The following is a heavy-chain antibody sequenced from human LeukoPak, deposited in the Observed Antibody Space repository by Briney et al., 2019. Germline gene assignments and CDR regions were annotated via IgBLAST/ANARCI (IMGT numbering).Heavy chain of an antibody. D-gene: IGHD2-21*02. CDR2: IYHSGST. CDR3: ARDPTPIVVVTGWFDP. Sequence: SETLSLTCTVSGYSISSGYYWGWIRQPPGKGLEWIGSIYHSGSTYYNPSLKSRVTISVDTSKNQFSLKLSSVTAADTAVYYCARDPTPIVVVTGWFDPWGQGTLVTVSS. CDR1: GYSISSGYY. J-gene: IGHJ5*02. V-gene: IGHV4-38-2*02.